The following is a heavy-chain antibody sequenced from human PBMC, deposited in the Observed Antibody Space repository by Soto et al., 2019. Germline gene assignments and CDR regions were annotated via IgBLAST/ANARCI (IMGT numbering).Heavy chain of an antibody. Sequence: GGSLRLSCAASGFTFSSYGMHWIRQAPGKGLEWVAVISYDGSNKYYADSVKGRFTISRDNSKNTLYLQMNSLRAEDTAVYYCAKAIAVAGTHYYYYGMDVWGQGT. J-gene: IGHJ6*02. V-gene: IGHV3-30*18. D-gene: IGHD6-19*01. CDR1: GFTFSSYG. CDR3: AKAIAVAGTHYYYYGMDV. CDR2: ISYDGSNK.